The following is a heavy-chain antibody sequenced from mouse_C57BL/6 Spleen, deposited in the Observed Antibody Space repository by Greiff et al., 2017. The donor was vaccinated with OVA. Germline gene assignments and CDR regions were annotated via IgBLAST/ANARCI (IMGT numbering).Heavy chain of an antibody. V-gene: IGHV1-54*01. Sequence: QVQLQQSGAELARPGTSVKVSCKASGYAFTNYLIEWVKQRPGQGLEWIGVINPGSGGTNYNEKFKGKATLTADKSSSTAYMQLSSLTSEDSAVYFCARRGDGPFDYWGQGTTLTVSS. CDR2: INPGSGGT. CDR1: GYAFTNYL. CDR3: ARRGDGPFDY. J-gene: IGHJ2*01. D-gene: IGHD2-3*01.